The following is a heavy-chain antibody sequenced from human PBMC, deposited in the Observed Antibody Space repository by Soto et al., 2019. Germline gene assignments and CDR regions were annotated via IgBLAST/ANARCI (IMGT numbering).Heavy chain of an antibody. J-gene: IGHJ4*02. Sequence: ASVKVSCKASGATFNNYAVSWVRQAPGQGLEWMGGFVPKVGAANYTQKFQGRVTMTADTSTDTAYMELSSLRSEDTAVYYCATSRWEDYGDYYGYFDYWGQGTLLTVSS. CDR2: FVPKVGAA. D-gene: IGHD4-17*01. CDR3: ATSRWEDYGDYYGYFDY. V-gene: IGHV1-69*06. CDR1: GATFNNYA.